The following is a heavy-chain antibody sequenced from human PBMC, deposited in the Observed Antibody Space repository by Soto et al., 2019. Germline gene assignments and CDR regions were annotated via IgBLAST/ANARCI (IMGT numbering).Heavy chain of an antibody. D-gene: IGHD4-17*01. Sequence: QVQLVESGGGVVQPGRSLRLSCAASGFTFSSYGTHWVRQAPGKGLEWVAVISFDGSNKYYADSVKGRFTISRDNSKNTLYLQMNSLRTGDTAVYYCAKPSFTVTLNPTHNWGQGTLVTVSS. CDR1: GFTFSSYG. CDR3: AKPSFTVTLNPTHN. CDR2: ISFDGSNK. V-gene: IGHV3-30*18. J-gene: IGHJ4*02.